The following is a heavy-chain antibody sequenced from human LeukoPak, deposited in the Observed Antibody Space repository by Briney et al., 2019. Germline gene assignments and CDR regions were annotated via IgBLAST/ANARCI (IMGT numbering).Heavy chain of an antibody. J-gene: IGHJ4*02. V-gene: IGHV3-23*01. CDR1: GFTFSNYA. CDR2: ITDSGGST. CDR3: ARPWGYYGSGSYYSLGY. D-gene: IGHD3-10*01. Sequence: GGSLRLSCAASGFTFSNYAMSWVRQAPGKGLEWVSAITDSGGSTYYADSVKDRFTISRDNSKNTLYLQMNSLRAEDTAVYYCARPWGYYGSGSYYSLGYWGQGTLVTVSS.